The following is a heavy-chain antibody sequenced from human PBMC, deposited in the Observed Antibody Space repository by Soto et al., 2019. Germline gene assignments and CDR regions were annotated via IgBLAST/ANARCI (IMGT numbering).Heavy chain of an antibody. J-gene: IGHJ4*02. D-gene: IGHD1-26*01. CDR2: IQSKTDGGTT. Sequence: EIQLVESGGGLVKPGGSLRLSCAASGFAFNDASMNWVRQAPGKGLEWVGRIQSKTDGGTTDYAAPVKGRFTLSRDDSNNTLYLQMDSLKPDDTAVYYCTSFMGAFRDWGPGTLVTVSS. CDR1: GFAFNDAS. CDR3: TSFMGAFRD. V-gene: IGHV3-15*07.